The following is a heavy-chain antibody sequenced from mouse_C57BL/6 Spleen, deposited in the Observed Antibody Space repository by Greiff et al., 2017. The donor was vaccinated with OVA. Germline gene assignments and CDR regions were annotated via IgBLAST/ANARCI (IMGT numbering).Heavy chain of an antibody. CDR1: GFSLTSYG. V-gene: IGHV2-6-1*01. D-gene: IGHD2-3*01. Sequence: VQGVESGPGLVAPSQSLSITCTVSGFSLTSYGVHWVRQPPGKGLEWLVVILSDGSTTYNSALKSRLSISKDNSKSQVFLKMNSLQTDDTAMYYCARHDYDGYYDDYAMDYWGQGTSVTVSS. CDR3: ARHDYDGYYDDYAMDY. J-gene: IGHJ4*01. CDR2: ILSDGST.